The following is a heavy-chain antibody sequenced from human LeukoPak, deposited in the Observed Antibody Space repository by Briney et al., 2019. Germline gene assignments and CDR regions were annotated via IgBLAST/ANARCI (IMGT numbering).Heavy chain of an antibody. D-gene: IGHD7-27*01. V-gene: IGHV1-69*06. CDR2: ITPIFGTA. CDR3: ARRSLNGGYHYYMDV. J-gene: IGHJ6*03. Sequence: SVKVSCKASGGTFSSYAISWVRQAPGQGLEWMGGITPIFGTANYAQKFQGRVTITADKSTSTAYMELSSLRSEDTAVYYCARRSLNGGYHYYMDVWGKGTTVTVSS. CDR1: GGTFSSYA.